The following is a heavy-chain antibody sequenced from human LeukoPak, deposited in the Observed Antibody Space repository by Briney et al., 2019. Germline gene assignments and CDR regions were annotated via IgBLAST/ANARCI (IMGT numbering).Heavy chain of an antibody. D-gene: IGHD4-23*01. CDR1: GFSFGNSA. CDR3: AAERYGGISDCCNFVI. Sequence: GASVKVSCKSSGFSFGNSAVQWVRQARGQRLEWIGWIIVGSGTTNYAQSLQGRLTITRDMSTNTAYMELSSLRSEDTAVYYCAAERYGGISDCCNFVIWGQGTMVTVSS. CDR2: IIVGSGTT. J-gene: IGHJ3*02. V-gene: IGHV1-58*01.